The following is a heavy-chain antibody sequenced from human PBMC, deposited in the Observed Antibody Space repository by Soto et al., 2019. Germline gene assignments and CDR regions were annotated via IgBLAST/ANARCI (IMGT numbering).Heavy chain of an antibody. J-gene: IGHJ6*02. CDR3: AKDGYYYGSGTDYYGMDV. D-gene: IGHD3-10*01. CDR2: IYTSGST. V-gene: IGHV4-4*07. Sequence: SETLSLTCTVSGGSISGYYWSWIRQPAGKGPEWIGRIYTSGSTNCNPSLNSRVTMSVDTSKNQFSLKLNSVTAEDTAVYYCAKDGYYYGSGTDYYGMDVWGQGTTVTVSS. CDR1: GGSISGYY.